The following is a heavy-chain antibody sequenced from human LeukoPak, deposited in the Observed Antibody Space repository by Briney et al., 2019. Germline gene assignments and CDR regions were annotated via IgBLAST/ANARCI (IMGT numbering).Heavy chain of an antibody. J-gene: IGHJ3*02. D-gene: IGHD5-18*01. Sequence: EASVKVSCKASGYTFTSYYMHWVRQAPGQGLEWMGIINPSGGSTSYAQKLQGRVTMTRDTSTSTVYMELSSLRSEDTAVYYCARDRRGGIQLWLRSVAFDIWGQGTMVTVSS. CDR3: ARDRRGGIQLWLRSVAFDI. CDR1: GYTFTSYY. CDR2: INPSGGST. V-gene: IGHV1-46*01.